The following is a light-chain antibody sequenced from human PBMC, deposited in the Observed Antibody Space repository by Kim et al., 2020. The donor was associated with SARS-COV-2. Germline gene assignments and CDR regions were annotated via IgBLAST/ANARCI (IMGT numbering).Light chain of an antibody. CDR3: QQYGSSVLT. Sequence: LSPGERATLSCRASQSVSSSYLAWYQQKPGQAPRLLIYGASSRATGIPDRFSGSGSGTDFTLTISRLEPEDFAVYYCQQYGSSVLTFGGGTKVDIK. V-gene: IGKV3-20*01. CDR2: GAS. CDR1: QSVSSSY. J-gene: IGKJ4*01.